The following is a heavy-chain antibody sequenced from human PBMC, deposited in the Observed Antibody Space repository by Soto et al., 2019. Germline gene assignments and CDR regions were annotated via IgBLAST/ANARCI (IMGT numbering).Heavy chain of an antibody. V-gene: IGHV4-30-4*01. J-gene: IGHJ5*02. CDR1: GASVAGGSYY. CDR3: ARDTYSGYDFGL. CDR2: IPSRGRP. Sequence: QVQLRESGPGLVKPSQTLSLTCSVSGASVAGGSYYWSWVRQPPGKGLEWIGYIPSRGRPFYNPSLTSRGAISADTSKNQLSLQLMSVTAAGTAVYYCARDTYSGYDFGLWGQGTLVTVSS. D-gene: IGHD5-12*01.